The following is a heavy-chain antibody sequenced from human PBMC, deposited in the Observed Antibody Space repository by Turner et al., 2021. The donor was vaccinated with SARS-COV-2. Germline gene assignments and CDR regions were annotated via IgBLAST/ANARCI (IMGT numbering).Heavy chain of an antibody. CDR1: SGSISSSAYY. D-gene: IGHD6-19*01. J-gene: IGHJ4*02. V-gene: IGHV4-39*01. Sequence: QLQLQESGPGLVKPSETLSRTCTVSSGSISSSAYYWGWIRQPPGKGLEWIGSFFYSGSTYYSPSLKSRITISVDTSKNQFSLNLSSVTAADTAVYYCARQVSILGRWLAPFDSWGQGTLVTVSS. CDR3: ARQVSILGRWLAPFDS. CDR2: FFYSGST.